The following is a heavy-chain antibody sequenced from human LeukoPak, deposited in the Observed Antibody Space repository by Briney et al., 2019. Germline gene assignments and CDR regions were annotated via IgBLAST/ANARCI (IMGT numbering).Heavy chain of an antibody. CDR1: GYTFSSYW. CDR2: IDTDGSIT. D-gene: IGHD3-3*01. V-gene: IGHV3-74*01. Sequence: GGSLRLSCAASGYTFSSYWMHWVRQAPGKGLVWVSRIDTDGSITSYADSVKGRFTISRDNAKNTLYLQMNSLRAEDTAVYYCASELYYDFWSGYHLPPPSYWGQGTLVTVSS. CDR3: ASELYYDFWSGYHLPPPSY. J-gene: IGHJ4*02.